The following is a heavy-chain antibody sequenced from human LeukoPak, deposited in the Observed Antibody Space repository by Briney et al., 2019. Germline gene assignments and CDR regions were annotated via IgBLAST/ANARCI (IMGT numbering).Heavy chain of an antibody. CDR2: IYHSGTT. J-gene: IGHJ3*02. V-gene: IGHV4-38-2*02. Sequence: SETLSLTCTVSGYSISSGYYWGWVRQPPGKGLEWIVSIYHSGTTYYNPSLKSRVTISVDTSKNQFSLKLSSVTAADTAVYYCARAEGWLSAFDIWGQGTMVTVSS. D-gene: IGHD3-22*01. CDR3: ARAEGWLSAFDI. CDR1: GYSISSGYY.